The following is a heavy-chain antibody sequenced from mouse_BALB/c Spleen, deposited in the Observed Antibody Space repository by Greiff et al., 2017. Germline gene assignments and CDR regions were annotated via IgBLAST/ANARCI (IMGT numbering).Heavy chain of an antibody. D-gene: IGHD1-1*01. CDR1: GYSFTSYY. V-gene: IGHV1S135*01. Sequence: VQLQQSGPELMKPGASVKISCKASGYSFTSYYMHWVKQSHGKSLEWIGYIDPFNGGTSYNQKFKGKATLTVDKSSSTAYMHLSSLTSEDSAVYYCARSGYYGSSNWYFDVWGAGTTVTVSS. CDR3: ARSGYYGSSNWYFDV. CDR2: IDPFNGGT. J-gene: IGHJ1*01.